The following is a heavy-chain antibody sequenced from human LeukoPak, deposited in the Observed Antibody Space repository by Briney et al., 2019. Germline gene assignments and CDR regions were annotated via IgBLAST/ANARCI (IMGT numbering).Heavy chain of an antibody. J-gene: IGHJ4*02. CDR3: ARDPTNYRLGFDY. D-gene: IGHD3-16*02. CDR1: GYSISSGYY. CDR2: IYHSGST. Sequence: SETLSLTCAVSGYSISSGYYWGWMRQPPGKGLEGIGSIYHSGSTYYNPSLKSRVTISVDTSKNQFSLKLSSVTAADTAVYYCARDPTNYRLGFDYWGQGTLVTVSS. V-gene: IGHV4-38-2*02.